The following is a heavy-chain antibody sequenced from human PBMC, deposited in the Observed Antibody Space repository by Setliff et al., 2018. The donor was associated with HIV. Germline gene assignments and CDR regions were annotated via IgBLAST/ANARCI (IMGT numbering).Heavy chain of an antibody. D-gene: IGHD2-15*01. CDR2: IYYSGST. Sequence: PEETLSLTCTVSGGSISSNYWSWMRQPPGKGLEWIGHIYYSGSTNYNPSLKSRVTISVDTSRNQFSLNLSSVTAADTAVYYCARFPLLHKNAFDIWGQGTMVTVS. CDR3: ARFPLLHKNAFDI. V-gene: IGHV4-59*01. CDR1: GGSISSNY. J-gene: IGHJ3*02.